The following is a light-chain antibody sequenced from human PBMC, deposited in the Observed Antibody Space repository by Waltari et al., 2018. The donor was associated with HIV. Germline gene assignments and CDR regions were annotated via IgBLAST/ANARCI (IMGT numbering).Light chain of an antibody. CDR1: QSVIYSSNNKNY. CDR3: QQYYSTPFT. J-gene: IGKJ3*01. V-gene: IGKV4-1*01. Sequence: DIVMTQSPDSLAVSLGEWATINCKSSQSVIYSSNNKNYLSWFQQKPGQPPRLLIYWASTRETGVPDRFSGGGSGTDFTLTISSLQAEDVAVYYCQQYYSTPFTFGPGTRVDIK. CDR2: WAS.